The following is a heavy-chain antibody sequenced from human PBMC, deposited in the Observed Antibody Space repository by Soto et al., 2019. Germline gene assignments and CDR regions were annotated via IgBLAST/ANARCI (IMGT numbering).Heavy chain of an antibody. J-gene: IGHJ4*02. Sequence: QVQLVQSGAEVKKPGSSVKVSCKASGGTFSSYAISWVRQAPGQGLEWMGGIIPIFGTANYAQKFQGRVTIPADESTSTAYMELSSLRSEDTAVYYCARDFMAPEPSGSYGDYWGQGTLVTVSS. D-gene: IGHD1-26*01. V-gene: IGHV1-69*01. CDR1: GGTFSSYA. CDR3: ARDFMAPEPSGSYGDY. CDR2: IIPIFGTA.